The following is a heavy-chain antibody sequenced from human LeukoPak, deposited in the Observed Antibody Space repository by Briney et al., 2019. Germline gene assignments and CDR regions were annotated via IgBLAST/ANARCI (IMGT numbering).Heavy chain of an antibody. CDR1: GGSISSYY. V-gene: IGHV4-59*01. CDR2: IYYSGST. CDR3: ALLAYCGGDCYSFDY. Sequence: SETLSLTCTVSGGSISSYYWSWIRQPPGKGLEWIGYIYYSGSTNYNPSLKSRVTISVDTSKNQFSLKLSSVTAADTAVYYCALLAYCGGDCYSFDYWGQGTLVTVSS. J-gene: IGHJ4*02. D-gene: IGHD2-21*02.